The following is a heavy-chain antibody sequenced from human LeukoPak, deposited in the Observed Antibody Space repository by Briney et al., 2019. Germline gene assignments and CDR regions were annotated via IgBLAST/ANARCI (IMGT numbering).Heavy chain of an antibody. Sequence: PGGSLRLSCAAPGFTFSSYAMSWVRQAPGKGLEWVSAISGSGGSTYYADSVKGRFTISRDNSKNTLYLQMNSLRAEDTAVYYCAKDEGLSDTDIRLGELSSIDYWGQGTLVTVSS. V-gene: IGHV3-23*01. CDR3: AKDEGLSDTDIRLGELSSIDY. J-gene: IGHJ4*02. CDR1: GFTFSSYA. D-gene: IGHD3-16*02. CDR2: ISGSGGST.